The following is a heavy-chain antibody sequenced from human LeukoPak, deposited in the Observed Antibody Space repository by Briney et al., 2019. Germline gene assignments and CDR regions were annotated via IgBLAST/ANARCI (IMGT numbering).Heavy chain of an antibody. J-gene: IGHJ3*02. D-gene: IGHD3-22*01. CDR2: NIPIYGTA. Sequence: GASVKVSGKASGGTFSSYAISWVRQAPGQGLEWMGGNIPIYGTANYAQKFQGRVTITADKSTSTAYMELSSLRSEDTAVYYCASTDGGTYYYDSRESAFDIWGQGTMVTVSS. CDR3: ASTDGGTYYYDSRESAFDI. CDR1: GGTFSSYA. V-gene: IGHV1-69*06.